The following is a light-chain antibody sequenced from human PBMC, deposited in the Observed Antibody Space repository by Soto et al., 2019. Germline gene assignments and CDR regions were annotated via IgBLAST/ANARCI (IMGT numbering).Light chain of an antibody. V-gene: IGKV3-15*01. Sequence: IVLTQSPAALSVSPGERVSLSFRASQSVSDDLAWYQQKPGKAPRLVIHGASTRATDFPARFSGSGSGTEFTLTISSLQSEDFGVYFCHQYNNWPQTFGGGTKVEIK. J-gene: IGKJ4*01. CDR1: QSVSDD. CDR3: HQYNNWPQT. CDR2: GAS.